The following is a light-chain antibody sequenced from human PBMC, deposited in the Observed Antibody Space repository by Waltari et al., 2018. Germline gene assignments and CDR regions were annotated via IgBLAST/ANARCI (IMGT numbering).Light chain of an antibody. CDR1: QSINSW. CDR3: QQYNSIPWT. J-gene: IGKJ1*01. Sequence: DIQMTQSPSTLSASVGDRVIITCRASQSINSWLAWYQQKAGAAPKLLIYKASTLESGVASRFSGGGSGTEFTLTISSLQPDDFATYFCQQYNSIPWTFGQGTTVEIK. CDR2: KAS. V-gene: IGKV1-5*03.